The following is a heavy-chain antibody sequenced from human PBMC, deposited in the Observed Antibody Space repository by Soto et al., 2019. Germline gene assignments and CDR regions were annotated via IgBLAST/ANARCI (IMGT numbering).Heavy chain of an antibody. CDR3: ARQRYYDSSGPFDY. D-gene: IGHD3-22*01. CDR2: INHSGST. J-gene: IGHJ4*02. CDR1: GGSFSGYY. V-gene: IGHV4-34*01. Sequence: QVQLQQWGAGLLKPSETLSLTCAVYGGSFSGYYWSWIRQPPGKGLEWIGEINHSGSTNYNPSLKSRVTISVDTSKNQFSLKLSSVTAADTAVYYCARQRYYDSSGPFDYWGQGTLVTVSS.